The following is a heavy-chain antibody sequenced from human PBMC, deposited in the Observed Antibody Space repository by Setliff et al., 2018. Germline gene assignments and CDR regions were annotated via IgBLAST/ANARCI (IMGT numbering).Heavy chain of an antibody. CDR1: GFTFSNYW. D-gene: IGHD3-3*01. J-gene: IGHJ4*02. CDR2: IKQDGSEK. V-gene: IGHV3-7*01. Sequence: GSLRLSCTASGFTFSNYWMSWVRQAPGKGLQWVANIKQDGSEKYYVDSVKGRFTISRDNAKNSLYLQMNSLRAEDTAVYYCARDGGEYWGQGTLVTVS. CDR3: ARDGGEY.